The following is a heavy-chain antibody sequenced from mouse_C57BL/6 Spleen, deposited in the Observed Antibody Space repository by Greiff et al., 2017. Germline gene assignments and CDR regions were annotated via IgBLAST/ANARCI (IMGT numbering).Heavy chain of an antibody. D-gene: IGHD1-1*01. V-gene: IGHV1-66*01. Sequence: QVQLQQSGPELVKPGASVKISCKASGYSFTSYYIHWVKQRPGQGLEWIGWIYPGSGNTKYNEKFKGKATLTADTSSSTAYMQLSSLTSEDSAVYYCARRYYGSSRYFDYWGQGTTLTVSS. CDR1: GYSFTSYY. CDR2: IYPGSGNT. CDR3: ARRYYGSSRYFDY. J-gene: IGHJ2*01.